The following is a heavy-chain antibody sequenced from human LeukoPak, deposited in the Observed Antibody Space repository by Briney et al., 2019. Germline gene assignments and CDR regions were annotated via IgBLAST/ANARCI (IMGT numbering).Heavy chain of an antibody. CDR3: AKDYSSGWGGYYYMDV. CDR2: IRYDGSDK. CDR1: GFTFSRNG. Sequence: GGSLRLSCASSGFTFSRNGMHWVRQSPGMGLEWVAFIRYDGSDKYYGDSVKGRFSISRDNSKSTLYLQMNSLRAEDTAVYYCAKDYSSGWGGYYYMDVWGKGTTVTVSS. J-gene: IGHJ6*03. V-gene: IGHV3-30*02. D-gene: IGHD6-19*01.